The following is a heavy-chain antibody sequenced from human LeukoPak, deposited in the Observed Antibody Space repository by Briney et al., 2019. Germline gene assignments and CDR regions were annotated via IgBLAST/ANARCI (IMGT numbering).Heavy chain of an antibody. CDR1: GFIFSNAW. D-gene: IGHD3-10*01. V-gene: IGHV3-15*01. J-gene: IGHJ3*02. CDR3: TFYTSGRFDI. Sequence: GGSLRLSCAASGFIFSNAWMSWVRQAPGKGLECVGRIKSKSEGGTTEYAAPVKGRFSISRDDSKNTLYLQMNSLKTDDTAVYYCTFYTSGRFDIWGQGTMVTVSS. CDR2: IKSKSEGGTT.